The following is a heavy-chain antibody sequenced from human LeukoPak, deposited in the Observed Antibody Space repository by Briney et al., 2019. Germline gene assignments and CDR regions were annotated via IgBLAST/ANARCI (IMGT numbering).Heavy chain of an antibody. CDR1: GFAFSKYG. J-gene: IGHJ6*03. CDR2: IRDDGLNK. CDR3: ANQGLDTVTAYYYYYYYMDV. V-gene: IGHV3-30*02. D-gene: IGHD5-18*01. Sequence: GGSLRLSCAAFGFAFSKYGMHWVRQAPGKGLEWVAFIRDDGLNKYYADSVKGRFTISRDNSENTVSLQMNSLRPDDTAVYFCANQGLDTVTAYYYYYYYMDVWGIGTTVSVSS.